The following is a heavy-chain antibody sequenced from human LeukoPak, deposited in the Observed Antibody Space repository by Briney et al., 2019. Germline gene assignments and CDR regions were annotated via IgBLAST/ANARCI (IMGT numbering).Heavy chain of an antibody. CDR2: ITTTGTYI. V-gene: IGHV3-21*01. J-gene: IGHJ5*02. CDR3: ARVWQQLAENWFDP. D-gene: IGHD6-13*01. Sequence: PGGSLRLSCAASGFSFSDYNMNWVRQAPGKALEWVSSITTTGTYIYYGDSVKGRFTISRDNAKNSLYLQMNGLRAEDTAVYYCARVWQQLAENWFDPWGQGTLVTVSS. CDR1: GFSFSDYN.